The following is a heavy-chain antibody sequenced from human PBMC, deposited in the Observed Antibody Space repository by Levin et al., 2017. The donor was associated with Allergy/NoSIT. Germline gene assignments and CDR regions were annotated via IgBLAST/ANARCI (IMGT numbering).Heavy chain of an antibody. Sequence: SETLSLTCTVSGGSISSYYWSWIRQPPGKGLEWIGYIYYSGSTNYNPSLKSRVTISVDTSKNQFSLKLSSVTAADTAVYYCASVAVSYTAMVPHWYCDLWGPGTLVTVSS. D-gene: IGHD5-18*01. J-gene: IGHJ2*01. CDR1: GGSISSYY. CDR2: IYYSGST. CDR3: ASVAVSYTAMVPHWYCDL. V-gene: IGHV4-59*01.